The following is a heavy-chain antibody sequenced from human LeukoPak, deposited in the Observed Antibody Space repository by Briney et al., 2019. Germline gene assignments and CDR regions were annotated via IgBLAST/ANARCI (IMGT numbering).Heavy chain of an antibody. CDR2: ISYDGSNK. CDR3: TRWDGFADY. Sequence: AGGSLRLSCAASGFTFSSYSMNWVRQAPGKGLEWVAVISYDGSNKYYADSVKGRFTTSRDNSKNTLYLQMNSLRAEDTAVYYCTRWDGFADYWAREPWSPSPQ. J-gene: IGHJ4*02. CDR1: GFTFSSYS. D-gene: IGHD5-24*01. V-gene: IGHV3-30*03.